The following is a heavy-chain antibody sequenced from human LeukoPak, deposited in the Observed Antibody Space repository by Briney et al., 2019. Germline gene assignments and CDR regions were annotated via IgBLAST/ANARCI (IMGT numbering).Heavy chain of an antibody. D-gene: IGHD6-6*01. CDR3: ARDSSSYYFDY. Sequence: GGSLRLSCAASGFTVTSNHMNWVRQAPGKGLEWVSIIYTGGTTHYADSLKDRFLIFRDASINTLYLQMNSLRAEDTAVYYCARDSSSYYFDYWGQGTLVTISS. CDR2: IYTGGTT. V-gene: IGHV3-66*01. CDR1: GFTVTSNH. J-gene: IGHJ4*02.